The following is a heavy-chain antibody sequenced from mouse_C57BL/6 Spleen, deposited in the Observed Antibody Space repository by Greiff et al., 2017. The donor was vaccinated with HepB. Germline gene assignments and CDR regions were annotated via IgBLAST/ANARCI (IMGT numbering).Heavy chain of an antibody. V-gene: IGHV3-6*01. J-gene: IGHJ4*01. CDR1: GYSITSGYY. CDR2: ISYDGSN. Sequence: EVKLVESGPGLVKPSQSLSLTCSVTGYSITSGYYWNWIRQFPGNKLEWMGYISYDGSNNYNPSLKNRISITRDTSKNQFFLKLNSVTTEDTATYYCARWGSAMDYWGQGTSVTVSS. CDR3: ARWGSAMDY.